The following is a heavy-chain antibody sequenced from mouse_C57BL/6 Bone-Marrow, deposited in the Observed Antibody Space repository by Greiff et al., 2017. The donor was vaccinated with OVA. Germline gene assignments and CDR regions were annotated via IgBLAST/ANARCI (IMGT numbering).Heavy chain of an antibody. J-gene: IGHJ2*01. CDR2: INPNSGTT. CDR1: GYLFTDYN. V-gene: IGHV1-39*01. Sequence: EVKLVESGPELVQPGASVKISCKASGYLFTDYNMNWVKQSNGKSLEWIGVINPNSGTTSYNQKFKGKATLTVDQSSSTAYMQLNSLTSEDSAVYYCARGAHYYGSPYFDYWGQGTTLTVSS. D-gene: IGHD1-1*01. CDR3: ARGAHYYGSPYFDY.